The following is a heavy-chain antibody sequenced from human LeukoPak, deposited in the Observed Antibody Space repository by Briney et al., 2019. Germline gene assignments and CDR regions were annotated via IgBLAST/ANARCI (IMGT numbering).Heavy chain of an antibody. CDR2: TYYRSKWYN. D-gene: IGHD2-2*01. CDR3: ATVCSSTSCYDDA. CDR1: GDSVSSNSAA. Sequence: SQTLSLTCALSGDSVSSNSAAWHWIRQSPSRGLEWLGRTYYRSKWYNDYAVSVKSRITINPDTAKNQFSLQLNSVTPEDTAVYYCATVCSSTSCYDDAWGQGTLVTVSS. J-gene: IGHJ4*02. V-gene: IGHV6-1*01.